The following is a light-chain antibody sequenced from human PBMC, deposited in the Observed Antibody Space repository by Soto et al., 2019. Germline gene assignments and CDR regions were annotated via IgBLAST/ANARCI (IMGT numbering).Light chain of an antibody. V-gene: IGLV2-14*03. J-gene: IGLJ2*01. Sequence: QSALTQPASVSGSPGQSITISCTGTSSDIGGYNYVSWYQQHPGRAPKLIIYDVSNRPSGVSYRFSGSKSANTASLTISGLQAEDEADYYCSSYTSSSTGGVFGGGTQLTVL. CDR3: SSYTSSSTGGV. CDR1: SSDIGGYNY. CDR2: DVS.